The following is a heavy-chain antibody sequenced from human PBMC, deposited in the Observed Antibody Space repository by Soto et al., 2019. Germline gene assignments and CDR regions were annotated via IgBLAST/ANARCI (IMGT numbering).Heavy chain of an antibody. J-gene: IGHJ4*02. D-gene: IGHD3-22*01. CDR2: IITMLGTA. CDR3: ARVGPVHYYVSSGYYSPLDY. CDR1: GDTFSSYA. V-gene: IGHV1-69*01. Sequence: QVQLVQSGAEVKKPGSSVKVSCKASGDTFSSYAINWVRQAPGHGLEWMGGIITMLGTANYAQKLKGRVTITAGESMSTVYLEVSSLRSEDTAVYSCARVGPVHYYVSSGYYSPLDYWGQGTLVTVSS.